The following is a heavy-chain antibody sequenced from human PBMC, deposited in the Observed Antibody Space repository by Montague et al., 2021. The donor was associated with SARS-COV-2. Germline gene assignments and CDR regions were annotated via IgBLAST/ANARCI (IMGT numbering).Heavy chain of an antibody. CDR3: ACGGGYYNYGLDV. J-gene: IGHJ6*02. V-gene: IGHV4-59*01. D-gene: IGHD3-22*01. CDR2: IHYSGST. CDR1: GGSISNYY. Sequence: SETLSLTCTVSGGSISNYYWSWIRQPPASGMERVGYIHYSGSTDYSSSLKIRVTISLDTSTNQFSLKVTSVTAAATAVAYCACGGGYYNYGLDVWGPGTTVTVSS.